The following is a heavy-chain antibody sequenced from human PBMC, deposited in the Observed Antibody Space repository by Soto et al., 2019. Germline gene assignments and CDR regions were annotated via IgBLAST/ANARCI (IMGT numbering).Heavy chain of an antibody. J-gene: IGHJ4*02. D-gene: IGHD2-21*01. Sequence: QVQLQESGPGLVKPSQTLSLTCTVSGGSISDGAYYWSWIRQPPGKGLEWIGHSYNSGNTYNNPSRRGRLTMSRDTAKSQFSLNLNSVTAADTAVYYCARGLSGDKVDQWGQGTLVTVSS. CDR1: GGSISDGAYY. CDR3: ARGLSGDKVDQ. CDR2: SYNSGNT. V-gene: IGHV4-30-4*01.